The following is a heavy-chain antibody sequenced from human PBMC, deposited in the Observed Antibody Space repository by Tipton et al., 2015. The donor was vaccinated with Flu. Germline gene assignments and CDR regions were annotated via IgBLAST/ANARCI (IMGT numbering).Heavy chain of an antibody. V-gene: IGHV3-23*01. CDR1: GFTFSRYA. J-gene: IGHJ6*02. Sequence: GSLRLSCAASGFTFSRYAMSWVRQAPGKGLEWVSAVSGGGSTYYADSVKGRFTISRDNSKNTLYLHMNSLRAEDTAVYYCAKEVATITTVAGGMDVWGQGTTVTVSS. D-gene: IGHD5-12*01. CDR3: AKEVATITTVAGGMDV. CDR2: VSGGGST.